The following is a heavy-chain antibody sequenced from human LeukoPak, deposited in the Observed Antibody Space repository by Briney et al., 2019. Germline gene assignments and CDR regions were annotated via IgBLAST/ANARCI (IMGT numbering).Heavy chain of an antibody. CDR1: GFTVSSNY. V-gene: IGHV3-66*01. Sequence: GGSLRLSCAASGFTVSSNYINWVRQAPGKGLEWVSLIYGSTSADYADSVKGRFTISRDSAKNSLYLQMNSLRAEDTAVYYCARDRIEYCSGGSCYDAWFDPWGQGTLVTVSS. J-gene: IGHJ5*02. CDR2: IYGSTSA. D-gene: IGHD2-15*01. CDR3: ARDRIEYCSGGSCYDAWFDP.